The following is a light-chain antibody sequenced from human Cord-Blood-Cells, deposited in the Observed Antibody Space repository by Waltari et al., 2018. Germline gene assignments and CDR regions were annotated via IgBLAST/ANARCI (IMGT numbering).Light chain of an antibody. CDR1: SSDVGGYTY. CDR2: DVS. J-gene: IGLJ3*02. CDR3: CSDAGSYTWV. V-gene: IGLV2-11*01. Sequence: QSALIQPRSVSGSPGQPVTISCTGTSSDVGGYTYDSWYHQHPGKAPKLMIYDVSKRPSGVPDRFSGSKSVNTASLTISGLQAADEADYYCCSDAGSYTWVFGGGTKLTVL.